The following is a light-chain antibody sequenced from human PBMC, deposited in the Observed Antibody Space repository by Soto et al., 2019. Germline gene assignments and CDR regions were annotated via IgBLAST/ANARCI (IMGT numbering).Light chain of an antibody. CDR2: GAS. V-gene: IGKV3-15*01. J-gene: IGKJ1*01. Sequence: EIVMTQSPATLSVSPGERTTLSCRASQSVGNNLAWYQQKPGQAPRLLIHGASTRATAIPARFSGSGSGTEFTLTISSLQSEDFAVNYCQQCDAWPRTFGQGTKVEI. CDR3: QQCDAWPRT. CDR1: QSVGNN.